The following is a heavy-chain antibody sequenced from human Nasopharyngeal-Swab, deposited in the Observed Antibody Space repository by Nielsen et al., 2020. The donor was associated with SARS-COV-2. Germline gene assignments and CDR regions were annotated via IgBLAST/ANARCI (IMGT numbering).Heavy chain of an antibody. V-gene: IGHV4-38-2*02. D-gene: IGHD6-19*01. J-gene: IGHJ5*02. CDR2: IYHSGRT. CDR3: ARDQGIAVPIGWFDP. Sequence: WIRQPPGKGLEWIGSIYHSGRTNYNPSLKSRVSISVDMSKNQVSLKLNSVTAADSAVYYCARDQGIAVPIGWFDPWGQGTLVTVSS.